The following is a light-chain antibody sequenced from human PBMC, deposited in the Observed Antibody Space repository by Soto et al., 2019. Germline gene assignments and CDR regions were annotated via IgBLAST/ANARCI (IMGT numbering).Light chain of an antibody. V-gene: IGLV2-14*01. CDR1: SSDVGGYNY. CDR2: DVS. CDR3: SSYTSSSLYV. J-gene: IGLJ1*01. Sequence: QSVLTQPASVSGSSGQSITISCTGTSSDVGGYNYVSWYQQLPGKAPKLMIYDVSDRPSGVSNRFSGSKSGNTASLTISGLQAEDEADYYCSSYTSSSLYVFGTGTKLTVL.